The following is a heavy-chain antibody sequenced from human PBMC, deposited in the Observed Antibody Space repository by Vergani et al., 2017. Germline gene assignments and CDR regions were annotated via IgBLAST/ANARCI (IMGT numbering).Heavy chain of an antibody. CDR3: ARGGFTVTPYYFDC. CDR2: IYYSGST. CDR1: GGSISRYY. Sequence: QVQLQESGPGLVKPSETLSLTCTVPGGSISRYYWSWSRQPPGKGLEGIGYIYYSGSTNYNPSLKCRVTISVDTCKNQCSLRLSSVTAADTAVYYCARGGFTVTPYYFDCWGQGSLVTVSS. J-gene: IGHJ4*02. D-gene: IGHD4-17*01. V-gene: IGHV4-59*01.